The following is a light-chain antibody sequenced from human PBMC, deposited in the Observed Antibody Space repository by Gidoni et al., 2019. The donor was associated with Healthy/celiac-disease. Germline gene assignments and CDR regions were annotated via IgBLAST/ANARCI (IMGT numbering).Light chain of an antibody. CDR1: NIGSKS. Sequence: SYVLTQPPPASGAPGQTAGITCGGNNIGSKSVHWYQQTPGQAPVLVIYYDSDRPSGIPERFSGSNSGNTATLTISRVEAGDEADYYCQVWDSSSDRWVFGGGTKLTVL. CDR3: QVWDSSSDRWV. J-gene: IGLJ3*02. V-gene: IGLV3-21*04. CDR2: YDS.